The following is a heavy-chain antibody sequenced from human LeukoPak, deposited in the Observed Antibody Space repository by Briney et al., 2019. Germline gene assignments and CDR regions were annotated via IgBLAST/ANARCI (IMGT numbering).Heavy chain of an antibody. J-gene: IGHJ4*02. CDR1: GFTFDDYA. CDR3: AKGADPLTWRMTTVAGTRFDF. CDR2: ISGDGGSR. V-gene: IGHV3-43*02. Sequence: GGSLRLSCAVSGFTFDDYAMHWVRQAPGKGLEWVSLISGDGGSRYYAGSVKGRFTVSSDNSKNSLYLQMNRLRAEDTAFYYCAKGADPLTWRMTTVAGTRFDFWGQGTLVTVSS. D-gene: IGHD6-19*01.